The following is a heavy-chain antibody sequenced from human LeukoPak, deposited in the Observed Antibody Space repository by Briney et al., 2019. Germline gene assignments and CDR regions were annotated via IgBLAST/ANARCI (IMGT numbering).Heavy chain of an antibody. Sequence: SETLSLTCSVSGGSVNSGAYYWRWIRQFPGRGLEWIGRIFFTGSTDYNPSLKSRLAISIDTSRDQFSLELSAVSAADTATYYCARDRASGMDFWGRGILVTVSS. CDR1: GGSVNSGAYY. D-gene: IGHD3-10*01. CDR2: IFFTGST. V-gene: IGHV4-31*03. CDR3: ARDRASGMDF. J-gene: IGHJ4*02.